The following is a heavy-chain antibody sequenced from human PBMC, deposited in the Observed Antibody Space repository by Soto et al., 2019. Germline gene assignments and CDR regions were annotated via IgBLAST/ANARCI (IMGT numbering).Heavy chain of an antibody. V-gene: IGHV3-7*05. D-gene: IGHD2-21*01. CDR2: INKDGSVQ. CDR1: GFTFSTYW. CDR3: ARDLSTTYSTYWVDAFDL. Sequence: EVQLVESGGGLVQPGGSLRLSCAASGFTFSTYWMTWVRQAPGKGLEWVANINKDGSVQNYVDSVKGRFTISRDTATNSLYLQMTSLRAEEAAGYYCARDLSTTYSTYWVDAFDLWGQGTMVTVSS. J-gene: IGHJ3*01.